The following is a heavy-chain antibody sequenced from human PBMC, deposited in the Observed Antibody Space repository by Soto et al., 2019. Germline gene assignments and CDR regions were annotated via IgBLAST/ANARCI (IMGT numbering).Heavy chain of an antibody. D-gene: IGHD4-17*01. CDR1: GFTFSSYA. V-gene: IGHV3-23*01. CDR3: AKDLKEGPMVTTSVDY. CDR2: ISGSGGST. J-gene: IGHJ4*02. Sequence: GGSLRLSCAASGFTFSSYAMSWVRQAPGKGLEWVSAISGSGGSTYYADSVKGRFTISRDNSKNTLYLQMNSLRAEDTAVYYCAKDLKEGPMVTTSVDYWGQGTLVTVSS.